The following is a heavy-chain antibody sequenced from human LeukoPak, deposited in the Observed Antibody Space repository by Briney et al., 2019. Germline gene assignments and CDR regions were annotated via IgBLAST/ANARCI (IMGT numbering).Heavy chain of an antibody. CDR2: IKEDGSQK. CDR3: ARDWRYSTFDY. Sequence: GGSLRLSCAASGFTFSDYYMSWIRQAPGKGLEWVANIKEDGSQKNYVDSVKGRFTISRDNARNSLYLQMNSVRAEDTAVYYCARDWRYSTFDYWGQGTLVTVSS. J-gene: IGHJ4*02. V-gene: IGHV3-7*01. CDR1: GFTFSDYY. D-gene: IGHD2-15*01.